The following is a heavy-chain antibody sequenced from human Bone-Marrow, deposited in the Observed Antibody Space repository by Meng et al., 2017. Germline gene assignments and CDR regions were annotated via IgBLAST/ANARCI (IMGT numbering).Heavy chain of an antibody. D-gene: IGHD2-15*01. CDR2: INHSGST. Sequence: QVQPQQWGAGLVNPSETLSLNCAVYGGSFSGYYWSWIRQPPGKGLEWIGEINHSGSTNYNPSLKSRVTISVDTSKNQFSLKLSSVTAADTAVYYCARGRVVAATNPKFDYWGQGTLVTVSS. V-gene: IGHV4-34*01. J-gene: IGHJ4*02. CDR1: GGSFSGYY. CDR3: ARGRVVAATNPKFDY.